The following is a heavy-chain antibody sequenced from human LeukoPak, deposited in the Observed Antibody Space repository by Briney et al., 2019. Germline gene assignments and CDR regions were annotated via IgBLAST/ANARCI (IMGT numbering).Heavy chain of an antibody. D-gene: IGHD4-17*01. CDR2: IYHSGST. J-gene: IGHJ4*02. Sequence: SETLSLTCTVSGYSISSGYYWGWIRQPPGKGLEWIGSIYHSGSTYYNPSLKSRVTISVDTSKNQFSLKLSSVTAADKAVYYCARSSGGDTTFDYWGQGTLVTVSS. CDR1: GYSISSGYY. V-gene: IGHV4-38-2*02. CDR3: ARSSGGDTTFDY.